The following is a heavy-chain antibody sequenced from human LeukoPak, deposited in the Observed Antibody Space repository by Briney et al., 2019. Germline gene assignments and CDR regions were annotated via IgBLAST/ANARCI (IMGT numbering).Heavy chain of an antibody. CDR3: ARDSDYGSGSYLFYYYYYMDV. D-gene: IGHD3-10*01. CDR2: INPSGGST. CDR1: GYTFTSYY. V-gene: IGHV1-46*01. J-gene: IGHJ6*03. Sequence: ASVKVSCKASGYTFTSYYMHWVRQAPGQGLEWMGIINPSGGSTSYAQKLQGRVTMTTDTSTSTAYMELRSLRSDDTAVYYCARDSDYGSGSYLFYYYYYMDVWGKGTTVTISS.